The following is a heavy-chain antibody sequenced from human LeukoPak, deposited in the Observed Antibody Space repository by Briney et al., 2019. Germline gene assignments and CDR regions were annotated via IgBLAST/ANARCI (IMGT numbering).Heavy chain of an antibody. J-gene: IGHJ3*01. CDR1: GFTFCTYA. CDR3: AKSGSDSSACTSPSRDAFDV. D-gene: IGHD3-16*01. CDR2: ISGSGGST. V-gene: IGHV3-23*01. Sequence: GGSLRLSCAASGFTFCTYAMSWVPQAPGKGLERVSAISGSGGSTYNGASEKRRFTIPRDNSKNTMYLQMNSLKAEDTAVYYCAKSGSDSSACTSPSRDAFDVWGQGTMVTVSS.